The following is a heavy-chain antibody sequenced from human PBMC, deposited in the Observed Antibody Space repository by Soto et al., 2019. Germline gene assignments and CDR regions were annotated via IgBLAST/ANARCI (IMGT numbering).Heavy chain of an antibody. CDR2: ISSSGSFV. CDR1: GFTFRSYA. CDR3: ARDPPSGTTLDWFDS. J-gene: IGHJ5*01. Sequence: PGGSLRLSCAASGFTFRSYAIGWVRQAPGKGLEWVASISSSGSFVNYADSVKGRFTISRDNAKNSLYLQMRSLKDEDTAVYYCARDPPSGTTLDWFDSWGQGTLVTVSS. V-gene: IGHV3-21*01. D-gene: IGHD1-7*01.